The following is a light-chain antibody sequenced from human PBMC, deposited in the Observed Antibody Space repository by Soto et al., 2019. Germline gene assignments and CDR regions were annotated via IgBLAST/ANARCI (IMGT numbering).Light chain of an antibody. Sequence: LSQCPAKLSLNPGERATRSCRASQSVSSSYLAWYQQKPGQAPRLLIYGASSRATGIPDRFSGSGSGTDFTLTISRLDPEHFAVYYCQPYGSSPYTSGQRTRL. J-gene: IGKJ2*01. CDR3: QPYGSSPYT. V-gene: IGKV3-20*01. CDR1: QSVSSSY. CDR2: GAS.